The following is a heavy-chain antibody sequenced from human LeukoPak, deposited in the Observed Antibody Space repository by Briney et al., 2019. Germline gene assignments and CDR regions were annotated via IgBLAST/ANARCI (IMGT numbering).Heavy chain of an antibody. D-gene: IGHD3-9*01. CDR2: IRYDGNNK. V-gene: IGHV3-30*02. J-gene: IGHJ5*02. CDR1: GFTFSSYG. CDR3: AKDPMLRYFDWLSSPYNWFDP. Sequence: GGSLRLSCAASGFTFSSYGMHWVRQAPGKGLEWVAFIRYDGNNKYYADSVKGRFTISRDNSKNTLYLQMNSLRAEDTAVYYCAKDPMLRYFDWLSSPYNWFDPWGQGTLVTVSS.